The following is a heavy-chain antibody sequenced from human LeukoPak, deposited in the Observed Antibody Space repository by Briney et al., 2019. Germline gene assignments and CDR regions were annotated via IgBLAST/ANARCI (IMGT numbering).Heavy chain of an antibody. J-gene: IGHJ3*02. Sequence: XXXYADSVKGRFTISRDNAKNSLYLQMNSLRAEETAVYYCARAPDYLFHRPDPSSGSYYLPDIWGQGTMVTVSS. CDR2: XX. V-gene: IGHV3-21*01. D-gene: IGHD1-26*01. CDR3: ARAPDYLFHRPDPSSGSYYLPDI.